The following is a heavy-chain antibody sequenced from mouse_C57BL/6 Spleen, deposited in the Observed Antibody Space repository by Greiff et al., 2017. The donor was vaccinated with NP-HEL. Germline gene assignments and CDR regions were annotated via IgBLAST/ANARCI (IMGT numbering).Heavy chain of an antibody. J-gene: IGHJ2*01. CDR3: ARKGYYYGSRSC. CDR2: IYPGSGST. Sequence: QVQLQQPGAELVKPGASVKMSCKASGYTFTSYWITWVKQRPGQGLEWIGDIYPGSGSTNYNEKFKSKATLTVDTSSSTAYMQLSSLTSEDSAVYYCARKGYYYGSRSCWGKGTTLTVSS. D-gene: IGHD1-1*01. CDR1: GYTFTSYW. V-gene: IGHV1-55*01.